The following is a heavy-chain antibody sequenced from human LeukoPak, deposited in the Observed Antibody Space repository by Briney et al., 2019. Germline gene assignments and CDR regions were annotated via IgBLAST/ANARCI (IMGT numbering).Heavy chain of an antibody. CDR2: IYSGGST. CDR3: AKGPGVPYYDILTGYY. D-gene: IGHD3-9*01. J-gene: IGHJ4*02. CDR1: GFTVSSNY. V-gene: IGHV3-66*01. Sequence: PGGSLRLSCAASGFTVSSNYMSWVRQAPGKGLEWVSVIYSGGSTYYADSVKGRFTISRDNSKNTLYLQMNSLRAEDTAVYYCAKGPGVPYYDILTGYYWGQGTLVTVSS.